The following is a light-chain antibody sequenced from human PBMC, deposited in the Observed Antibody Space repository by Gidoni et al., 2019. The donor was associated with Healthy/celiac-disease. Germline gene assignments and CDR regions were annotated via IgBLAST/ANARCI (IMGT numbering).Light chain of an antibody. CDR2: DAS. CDR3: QQYDNLPFT. CDR1: QDMSNY. Sequence: DIQMTQSPSSLSASVGDRVTITCQASQDMSNYLNWYQQKPGKAPKLLIYDASNLETGVPSRFSGSGSGPDFTFTLSSLQPEAIATYYCQQYDNLPFTFGPGTKVDIK. V-gene: IGKV1-33*01. J-gene: IGKJ3*01.